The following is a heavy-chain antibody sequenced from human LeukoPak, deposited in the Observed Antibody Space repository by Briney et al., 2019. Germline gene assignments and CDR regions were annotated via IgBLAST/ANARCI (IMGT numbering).Heavy chain of an antibody. V-gene: IGHV4-34*01. Sequence: GSLRLSCAASGFTFSSYAMSWIRQPPGKGLEWIGEINHSGSTNYNPSLKSRVTISVDTSKNQFSLKLSSVTAADTAVYYCARHVSCSSTSCYTGGSYFDYWGQGTLVTVSS. CDR1: GFTFSSYA. J-gene: IGHJ4*02. CDR3: ARHVSCSSTSCYTGGSYFDY. D-gene: IGHD2-2*02. CDR2: INHSGST.